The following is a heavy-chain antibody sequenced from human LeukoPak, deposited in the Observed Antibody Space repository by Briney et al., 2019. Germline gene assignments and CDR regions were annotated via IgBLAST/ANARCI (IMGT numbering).Heavy chain of an antibody. CDR2: ISSSGSTI. V-gene: IGHV3-48*03. J-gene: IGHJ6*04. Sequence: GGSLRLSCAASGFTFSSYEMNWVRQAPGRGLEWVSYISSSGSTIYYADSVKGRFTNSRDNAKNSLYLQMNSLRAEDTAIYYCAELGITMIGGVWGKGTTVTISS. CDR1: GFTFSSYE. D-gene: IGHD3-10*02. CDR3: AELGITMIGGV.